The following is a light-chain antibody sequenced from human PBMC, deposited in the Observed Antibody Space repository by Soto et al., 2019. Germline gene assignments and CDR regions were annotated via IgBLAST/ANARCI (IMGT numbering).Light chain of an antibody. CDR1: SSNIGSNT. Sequence: QSVLTQPPSASGTPGQRVTISCSGSSSNIGSNTVNWYQQLPGTAPKLLIYSNNQRPSGVPARFSGSKSGTSASLAISGLQSEDEDDYYCAAWDDSLNGYVFGTGTKLTVL. J-gene: IGLJ1*01. CDR3: AAWDDSLNGYV. V-gene: IGLV1-44*01. CDR2: SNN.